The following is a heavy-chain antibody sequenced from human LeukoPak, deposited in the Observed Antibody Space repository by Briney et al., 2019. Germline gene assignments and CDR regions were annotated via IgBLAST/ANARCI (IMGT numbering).Heavy chain of an antibody. V-gene: IGHV3-7*01. CDR3: ARAPTTVVTGLRFDP. J-gene: IGHJ5*02. Sequence: GGSLRLSCAASGFTFSSYWMNWVRQAPGKGLEWVANIKQGGSEKYYVDSVKGRFTISRDNAKNSLYLQMNSLRAEDTAVYYCARAPTTVVTGLRFDPWGQGTLVTVSS. D-gene: IGHD4-23*01. CDR1: GFTFSSYW. CDR2: IKQGGSEK.